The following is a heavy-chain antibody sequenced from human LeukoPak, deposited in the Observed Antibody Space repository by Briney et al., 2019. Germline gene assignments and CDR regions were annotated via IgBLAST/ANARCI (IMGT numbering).Heavy chain of an antibody. CDR3: ARAVVGEDVWSGPDVFDI. V-gene: IGHV1-69*13. CDR2: IIPIFGTA. Sequence: SVKVSCKASGGTFSSYAISWVRQAPGQGLEWMGGIIPIFGTANYAQKFQGRVTITADESTSTAYMELSSLRSEDMAVYYCARAVVGEDVWSGPDVFDIWGQGQRSPSLQ. D-gene: IGHD3-3*01. J-gene: IGHJ3*02. CDR1: GGTFSSYA.